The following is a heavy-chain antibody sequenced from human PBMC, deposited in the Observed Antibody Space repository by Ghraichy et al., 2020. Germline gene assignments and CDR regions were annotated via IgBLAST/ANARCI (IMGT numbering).Heavy chain of an antibody. CDR2: LSGSGGST. D-gene: IGHD5-18*01. CDR1: GFIFSSFA. Sequence: GGSLRLSCAASGFIFSSFAMSWVRQAPGKGLEWVSALSGSGGSTYYADSVKGRFTIPRDNSKTTVYLQMDNLTAEDTAVYYCAKDQGIGYTYGYDDYWGQGTLVTVSS. J-gene: IGHJ4*02. V-gene: IGHV3-23*01. CDR3: AKDQGIGYTYGYDDY.